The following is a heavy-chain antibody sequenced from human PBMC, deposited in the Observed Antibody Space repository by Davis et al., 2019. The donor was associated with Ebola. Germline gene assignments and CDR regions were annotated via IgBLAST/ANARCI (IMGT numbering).Heavy chain of an antibody. CDR1: GYTFTSYG. J-gene: IGHJ4*02. D-gene: IGHD1-26*01. CDR2: ISAYNGNT. CDR3: ARSLGGSRLPPTSDQDY. Sequence: ASVKVSCKASGYTFTSYGISWVRQAPGQGLEWMGWISAYNGNTNYAQKLQGRVTMTTDTSTSTAYMELRSLRSDDTAVYYCARSLGGSRLPPTSDQDYWGQGTLVTVSS. V-gene: IGHV1-18*01.